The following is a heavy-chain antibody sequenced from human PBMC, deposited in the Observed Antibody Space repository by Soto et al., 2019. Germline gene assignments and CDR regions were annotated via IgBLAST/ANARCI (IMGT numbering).Heavy chain of an antibody. V-gene: IGHV1-46*01. CDR3: ARALDDSSGYNTLGFDH. J-gene: IGHJ4*03. D-gene: IGHD3-22*01. CDR2: ISPSGGTT. Sequence: DSVQVSCKAFGYTFTSYSLHWVRQAPGQGLEWMGIISPSGGTTTYPQRFQDRVSLTRDTSTSTVYMDLSSLKSEDTAVYYCARALDDSSGYNTLGFDHWGQGTTVSVSS. CDR1: GYTFTSYS.